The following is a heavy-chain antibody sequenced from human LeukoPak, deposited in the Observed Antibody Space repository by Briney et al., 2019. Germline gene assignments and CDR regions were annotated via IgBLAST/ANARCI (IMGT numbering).Heavy chain of an antibody. Sequence: GGSLRLSCAAAGFTFSNYAMTWVRQAPGKGLEWVSVVSGSGGSTYYADPVKGRFTISRDNSKNTLYLQMNSLRAEDTAVYYCARDRGGWIDYWGQGTLVTVSS. J-gene: IGHJ4*02. CDR1: GFTFSNYA. V-gene: IGHV3-23*01. CDR3: ARDRGGWIDY. D-gene: IGHD6-19*01. CDR2: VSGSGGST.